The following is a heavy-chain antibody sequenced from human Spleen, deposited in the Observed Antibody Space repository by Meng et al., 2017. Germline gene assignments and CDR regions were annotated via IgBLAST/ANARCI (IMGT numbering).Heavy chain of an antibody. CDR1: GGSFSGYY. D-gene: IGHD3-16*02. Sequence: GSLRLSCGVYGGSFSGYYWNWIRQPPGKGLEWIGEINQSGSTIYNPSLQSRVTISVDTSENQFTLRLSSVTAADTAVYYCARVYPFDYVCGNSRVSPYAMDVWGQGTTVTVSS. CDR3: ARVYPFDYVCGNSRVSPYAMDV. V-gene: IGHV4-34*01. J-gene: IGHJ6*02. CDR2: INQSGST.